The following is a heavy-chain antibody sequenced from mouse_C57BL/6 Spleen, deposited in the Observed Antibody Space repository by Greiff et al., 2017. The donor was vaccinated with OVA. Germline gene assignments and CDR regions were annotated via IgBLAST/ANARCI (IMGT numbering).Heavy chain of an antibody. Sequence: QVQLQQSGAELVRPGASVTLSCKASGYTFTDYEMHWVKQTPVHGLEWIGAIDPETGGTAYNQKFKGKAILTADKSSSTAYMELRSLTSEDSAVYYCTRGFYYDYDGAYWGQGTLVTVSA. V-gene: IGHV1-15*01. CDR3: TRGFYYDYDGAY. J-gene: IGHJ3*01. D-gene: IGHD2-4*01. CDR1: GYTFTDYE. CDR2: IDPETGGT.